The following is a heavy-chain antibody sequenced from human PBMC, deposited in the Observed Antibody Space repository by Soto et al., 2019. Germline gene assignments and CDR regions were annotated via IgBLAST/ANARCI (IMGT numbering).Heavy chain of an antibody. CDR2: ISAHNGNT. CDR1: GYTFTSYG. V-gene: IGHV1-18*01. D-gene: IGHD5-18*01. CDR3: ARDLSYGLCDY. Sequence: QVQLVQSGAEVKKPGASVKVSCKASGYTFTSYGISWVRQAPGQGLEWMGWISAHNGNTKYAQKLQGKVTMTTDTSTSTAYMELRCLGSDDTAVYYCARDLSYGLCDYWGQGTLVTVSS. J-gene: IGHJ4*02.